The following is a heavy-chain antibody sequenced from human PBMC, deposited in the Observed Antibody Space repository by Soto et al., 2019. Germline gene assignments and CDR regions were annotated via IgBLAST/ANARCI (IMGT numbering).Heavy chain of an antibody. V-gene: IGHV3-33*01. D-gene: IGHD5-12*01. CDR2: VWYDGRNE. CDR1: GFTFSSHG. Sequence: QVQVVESGGGVVQPGRSLRLSCAASGFTFSSHGMHWVRQAPGKGLEWVALVWYDGRNEDYADSVKGRFTISRDNSKNTLYLQMNSLRDEDTAVYYCVRAAGYSGNDYVYYYGMDVWGQGTTVTVSS. CDR3: VRAAGYSGNDYVYYYGMDV. J-gene: IGHJ6*02.